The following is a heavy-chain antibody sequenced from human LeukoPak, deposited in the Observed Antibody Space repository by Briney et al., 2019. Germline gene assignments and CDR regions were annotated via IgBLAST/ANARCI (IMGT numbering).Heavy chain of an antibody. J-gene: IGHJ4*02. D-gene: IGHD5-18*01. Sequence: ASVKVSCKASGYTFTGYYMHWVRQAPGQGLEWMGWINPNSGGTNYAQKFQGRVTMTGDTSISTAYMELSRLRSDDTAVYYCARSGYSYGPAFDYWGQGTLVTVSS. CDR3: ARSGYSYGPAFDY. V-gene: IGHV1-2*02. CDR2: INPNSGGT. CDR1: GYTFTGYY.